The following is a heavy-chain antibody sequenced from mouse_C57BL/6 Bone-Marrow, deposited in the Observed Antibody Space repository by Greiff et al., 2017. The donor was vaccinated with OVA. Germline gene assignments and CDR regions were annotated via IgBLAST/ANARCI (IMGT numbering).Heavy chain of an antibody. J-gene: IGHJ2*01. CDR3: ARWRLRGGLDY. D-gene: IGHD2-4*01. CDR1: GYTFTNYW. V-gene: IGHV1-63*01. CDR2: IYPGGGYT. Sequence: VMLVESGAELVRPGTSVKMSCKASGYTFTNYWIGWAKQRPGHGLEWIGDIYPGGGYTNYNEKFKGKATLTADKSSSTAYMQFSSLTSEDSAIYYCARWRLRGGLDYWGQGTTLTVSS.